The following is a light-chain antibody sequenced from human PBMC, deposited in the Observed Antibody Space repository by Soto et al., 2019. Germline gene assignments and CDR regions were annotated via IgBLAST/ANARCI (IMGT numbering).Light chain of an antibody. Sequence: QSALTEPPSVSADPGEKVTISCSGSSSNIGNNYVSWYQQLPGTAPKLLIYDNNKRPSGIPDRFSGSKSGTSATLGITGLQTGDDADYNDGTRDDSLTAARYVVGTVTIVTVL. CDR3: GTRDDSLTAARYV. CDR1: SSNIGNNY. CDR2: DNN. J-gene: IGLJ1*01. V-gene: IGLV1-51*01.